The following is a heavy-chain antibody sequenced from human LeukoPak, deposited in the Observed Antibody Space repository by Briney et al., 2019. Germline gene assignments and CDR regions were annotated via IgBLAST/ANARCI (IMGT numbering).Heavy chain of an antibody. D-gene: IGHD5-12*01. J-gene: IGHJ4*02. CDR2: VKQDGSEK. V-gene: IGHV3-7*05. CDR3: AKGGSAYFDF. CDR1: GFTFNKYA. Sequence: PGGSLRLSCAASGFTFNKYAMTWVRQTPGKGLEWVANVKQDGSEKYYVASVKGRFTISRDNAKNSVYLEMNSLRAEDTAVYYCAKGGSAYFDFGGQGTLVTVSS.